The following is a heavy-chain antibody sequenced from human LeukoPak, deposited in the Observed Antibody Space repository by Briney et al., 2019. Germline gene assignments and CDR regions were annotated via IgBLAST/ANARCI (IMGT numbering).Heavy chain of an antibody. CDR1: GGSISSGGYY. CDR3: ARDPSAGIAAADPWGY. D-gene: IGHD6-13*01. CDR2: IYYSGST. Sequence: SETLSLTCTVSGGSISSGGYYWSWIRQPPGKGLEWIGYIYYSGSTYYNPSLKSRVTISVDTSKNQFSLKLSSVTAADTAVYYCARDPSAGIAAADPWGYWGQGTLVTVSS. J-gene: IGHJ4*02. V-gene: IGHV4-30-2*01.